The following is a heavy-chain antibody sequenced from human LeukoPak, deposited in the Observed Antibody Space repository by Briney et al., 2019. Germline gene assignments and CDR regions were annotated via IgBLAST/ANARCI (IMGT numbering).Heavy chain of an antibody. CDR1: GFTFSSYA. Sequence: PGGSLRLSCAASGFTFSSYAMSWVRQAPGKGLEWVSAISGSGGSTYYADSVKGRFTISRDNSKNTLDLQMSSLRAEDTAVYYCVRDGSGSYYNPLLRYWGQGTLVTVSS. V-gene: IGHV3-23*01. CDR2: ISGSGGST. CDR3: VRDGSGSYYNPLLRY. D-gene: IGHD3-10*01. J-gene: IGHJ4*02.